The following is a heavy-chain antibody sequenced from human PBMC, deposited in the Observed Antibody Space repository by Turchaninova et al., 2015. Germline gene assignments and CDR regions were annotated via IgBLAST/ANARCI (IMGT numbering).Heavy chain of an antibody. CDR3: ARGGTYFKGFEF. V-gene: IGHV6-1*01. CDR1: GDMFSCRSAA. D-gene: IGHD1-26*01. Sequence: QVQLQQSGPGLVTASRTLSLTSAICGDMFSCRSAAWNWIRQAPSKGLEWLGRTYDRSRWYNEYALSVKSRITINSDTSENQFSLRLNSVTPEDTAVYYCARGGTYFKGFEFWGQGALVTVSS. CDR2: TYDRSRWYN. J-gene: IGHJ4*02.